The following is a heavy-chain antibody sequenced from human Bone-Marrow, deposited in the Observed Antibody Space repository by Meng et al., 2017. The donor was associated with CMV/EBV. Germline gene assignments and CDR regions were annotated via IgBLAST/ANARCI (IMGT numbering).Heavy chain of an antibody. CDR1: GFTFSSYS. J-gene: IGHJ4*02. D-gene: IGHD6-19*01. CDR2: ISSSSSYI. CDR3: ARKQSSWDY. Sequence: GESLKISCAASGFTFSSYSMNWVRQALGKGLEWVSSISSSSSYIYYADSVKGRFTISRDNAKNSLYLQMNSLRAEDTAVYYCARKQSSWDYWGQGTLVTVSS. V-gene: IGHV3-21*01.